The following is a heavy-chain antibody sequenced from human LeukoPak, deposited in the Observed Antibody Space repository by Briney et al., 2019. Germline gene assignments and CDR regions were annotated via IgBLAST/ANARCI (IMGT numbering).Heavy chain of an antibody. V-gene: IGHV1-2*02. CDR2: INPNSGGT. D-gene: IGHD3-9*01. CDR3: ARDASYDILTGYYTPANWFDP. J-gene: IGHJ5*02. CDR1: GYTFTGYY. Sequence: GASVKVSCKASGYTFTGYYMHWVRQAPGQGLEWMGWINPNSGGTNYAQKLQGRVTMTTDTSTSTAYMELRSLRSDDTAVYYCARDASYDILTGYYTPANWFDPWGQGTLVTVSS.